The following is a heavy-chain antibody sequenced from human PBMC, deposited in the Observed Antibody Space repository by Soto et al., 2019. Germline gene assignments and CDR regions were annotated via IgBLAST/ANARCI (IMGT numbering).Heavy chain of an antibody. J-gene: IGHJ4*02. V-gene: IGHV4-34*01. CDR3: ARGSGIVALPGELEDVKYDY. Sequence: QVQLQQWGAGLVKPSETLSLSCAVYGQSFSGHSWAWIRQPPGKGLEWIGEINESGSTYYNPSLNGRSPISTDMTKKLFSLKLSSVGAADTAAYFCARGSGIVALPGELEDVKYDYWGQGTLVNVSS. CDR2: INESGST. D-gene: IGHD1-1*01. CDR1: GQSFSGHS.